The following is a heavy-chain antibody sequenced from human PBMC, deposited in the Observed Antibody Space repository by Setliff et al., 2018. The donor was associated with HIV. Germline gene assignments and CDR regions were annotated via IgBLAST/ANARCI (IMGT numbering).Heavy chain of an antibody. CDR3: ARRAVAGTGGAFDI. CDR1: GGSISSGSYY. Sequence: SETLSLTCTVSGGSISSGSYYWSWIRQPAGKGLEWIGHIYTSGSTNYNPSLKSRVTISVDTSKNQFSLKLSSVTAADTAVYYCARRAVAGTGGAFDIWGQGTMVTVSS. V-gene: IGHV4-61*09. J-gene: IGHJ3*02. D-gene: IGHD6-19*01. CDR2: IYTSGST.